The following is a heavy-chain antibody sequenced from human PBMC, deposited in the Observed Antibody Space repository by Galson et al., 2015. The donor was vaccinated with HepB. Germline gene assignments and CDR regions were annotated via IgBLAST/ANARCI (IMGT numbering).Heavy chain of an antibody. CDR1: GFTFSSYA. D-gene: IGHD3-10*01. CDR3: AKDLDYFYYGSGSYLDDY. J-gene: IGHJ4*02. V-gene: IGHV3-23*01. CDR2: ISGSGGST. Sequence: SLRLSCAASGFTFSSYAMSWVRQAPGKGLEWVSAISGSGGSTYYADSVKGRFTISRDNSKNTLYLQMNSLRAEDTAVYYCAKDLDYFYYGSGSYLDDYWGQGTLVTVSS.